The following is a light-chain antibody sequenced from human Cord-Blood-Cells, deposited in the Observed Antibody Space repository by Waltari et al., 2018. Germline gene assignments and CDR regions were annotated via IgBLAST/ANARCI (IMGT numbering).Light chain of an antibody. CDR2: SKN. CDR3: NSRDSSGNHYV. CDR1: SLRSYY. J-gene: IGLJ1*01. Sequence: SSELTHDPAVSVALGQTVRPTCQGDSLRSYYASWYQQKPGQAPVLFIYSKNNRPSGIPDRFSGSSSGNTASLTITGAQAEDEADYYCNSRDSSGNHYVFGTGTKVTVL. V-gene: IGLV3-19*01.